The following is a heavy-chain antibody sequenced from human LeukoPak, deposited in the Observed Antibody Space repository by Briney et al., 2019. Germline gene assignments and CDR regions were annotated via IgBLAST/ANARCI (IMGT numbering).Heavy chain of an antibody. V-gene: IGHV3-23*01. J-gene: IGHJ6*03. CDR2: ISGSGGST. CDR3: AGGDGKYDSGWHLYYYYMDV. Sequence: GGSLRLSCAASGFTFSSYGMSWVRQAPGKGLEWVSAISGSGGSTYYADSVKGRFTISRDNSKNTLYLQMNSLRAEDTAVYYCAGGDGKYDSGWHLYYYYMDVWGKGTTVTVSS. CDR1: GFTFSSYG. D-gene: IGHD6-19*01.